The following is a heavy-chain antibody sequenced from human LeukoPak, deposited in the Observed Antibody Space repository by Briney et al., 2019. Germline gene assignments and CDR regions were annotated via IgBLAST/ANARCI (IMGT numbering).Heavy chain of an antibody. CDR3: ARWGLGPSFDS. CDR1: GFMFNGYS. CDR2: ISGGSDYI. Sequence: GGSLRLPCAASGFMFNGYSMTWVRQAPGKGLEWVSYISGGSDYIYYTDSVKGRFTISRDNAKKSLYLQLNSLRVEDTAVYYCARWGLGPSFDSWGQGTLVTVSS. D-gene: IGHD1-26*01. J-gene: IGHJ4*02. V-gene: IGHV3-21*01.